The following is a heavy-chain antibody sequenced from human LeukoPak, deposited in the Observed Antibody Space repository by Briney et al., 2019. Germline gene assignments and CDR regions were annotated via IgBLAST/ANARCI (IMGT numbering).Heavy chain of an antibody. V-gene: IGHV4-30-2*01. CDR1: GGSISSGLYS. Sequence: SQTLSLTCDVSGGSISSGLYSWSWIRQPLGKGLEWIGYIYHTGSTYYNPSLKSRVTISVDTSKNQFSLKLSSVTAADTAVYYCARRAVKSYDILTGYYFDYWGQGTLVTVSS. J-gene: IGHJ4*02. CDR3: ARRAVKSYDILTGYYFDY. D-gene: IGHD3-9*01. CDR2: IYHTGST.